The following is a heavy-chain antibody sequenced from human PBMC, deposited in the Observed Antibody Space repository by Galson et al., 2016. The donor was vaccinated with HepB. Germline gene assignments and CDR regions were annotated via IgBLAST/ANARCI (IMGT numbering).Heavy chain of an antibody. CDR3: ARDFENPADY. CDR1: GSSFNRYT. J-gene: IGHJ4*02. CDR2: ISSSGSYI. Sequence: SLRLSCAASGSSFNRYTMNWVRQTPGKGLEWVSSISSSGSYIYYADSVKGRFTISRDNAKRSLSLQMNSVRVEDTALYYCARDFENPADYWGQGTLVIVSS. D-gene: IGHD3-9*01. V-gene: IGHV3-21*01.